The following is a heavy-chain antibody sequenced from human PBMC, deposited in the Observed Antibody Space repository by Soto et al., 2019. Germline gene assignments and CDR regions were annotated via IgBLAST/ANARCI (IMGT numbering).Heavy chain of an antibody. CDR2: INPNSGDT. V-gene: IGHV1-2*04. CDR1: GYTFTGYY. J-gene: IGHJ6*02. Sequence: QVQLVQSGAEVKTPGASLKVSCKASGYTFTGYYMHWVRQAPGQGLEWMGWINPNSGDTNYAQKFQGWVTMTRDTSISTAYMELSRLRSDDTAVYYCARDSEGSRWGRGDGMDVWGQGTTVTVSS. D-gene: IGHD6-13*01. CDR3: ARDSEGSRWGRGDGMDV.